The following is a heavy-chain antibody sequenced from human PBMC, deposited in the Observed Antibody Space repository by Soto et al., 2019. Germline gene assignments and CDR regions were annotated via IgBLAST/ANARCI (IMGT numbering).Heavy chain of an antibody. D-gene: IGHD6-19*01. V-gene: IGHV4-59*01. CDR3: ARDSSGFDY. J-gene: IGHJ4*02. CDR2: IYYSGST. Sequence: VQLQESGPGLVKPSETLSLTCTVSGGSISSYYWSWIRQPPGKGLEWIGYIYYSGSTNYNPSLKSRVTISVDTSKNQFSLKLSSVTAADTAVYYCARDSSGFDYWGQGTLVTVSS. CDR1: GGSISSYY.